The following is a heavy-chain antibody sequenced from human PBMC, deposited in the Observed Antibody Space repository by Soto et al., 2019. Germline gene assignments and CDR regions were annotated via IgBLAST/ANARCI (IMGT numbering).Heavy chain of an antibody. V-gene: IGHV3-33*08. D-gene: IGHD2-2*02. CDR2: IWYDGSNK. CDR1: GFTFSSYG. J-gene: IGHJ4*02. CDR3: ARANCSSTSCYNGPIDY. Sequence: GGSLRLSCAASGFTFSSYGMHWVRQAPGKGLEWVAVIWYDGSNKYYADSVKGRFTISRDNSKNTLYLQMNSLRAEDTDVYSCARANCSSTSCYNGPIDYWGQGTLVTVSS.